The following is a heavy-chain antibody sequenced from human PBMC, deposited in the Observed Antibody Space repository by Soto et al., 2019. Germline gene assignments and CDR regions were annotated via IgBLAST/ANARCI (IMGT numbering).Heavy chain of an antibody. J-gene: IGHJ5*02. CDR1: GGSISSSTYY. Sequence: QLQLQESGPGLVKPSETLSLTCTVSGGSISSSTYYWGWIRQPPGKGLEWIGTIYYSGSTGYNPSLKSRVTISEDTSKNQLSLKLSSVTAADTAVYYCARQGRGVAARPWWFDPWGQGTLVTVSS. CDR3: ARQGRGVAARPWWFDP. V-gene: IGHV4-39*01. CDR2: IYYSGST. D-gene: IGHD6-6*01.